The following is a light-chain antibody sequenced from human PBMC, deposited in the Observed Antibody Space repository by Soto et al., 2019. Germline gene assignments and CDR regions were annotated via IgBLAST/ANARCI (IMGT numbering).Light chain of an antibody. CDR1: SSDVGGYDY. V-gene: IGLV2-14*03. CDR2: DVT. Sequence: QSALTQPASVSGSPGQSITISCTGTSSDVGGYDYVSWYQQDPGKAPKLIIFDVTYRPSGVSSRFSGSKSGNTASLTITGLQPEDEAYYYCCSYTASSTVLFGGGTKLTVL. CDR3: CSYTASSTVL. J-gene: IGLJ2*01.